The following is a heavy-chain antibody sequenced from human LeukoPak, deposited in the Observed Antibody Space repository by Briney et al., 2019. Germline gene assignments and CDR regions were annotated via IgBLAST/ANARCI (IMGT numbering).Heavy chain of an antibody. J-gene: IGHJ4*02. V-gene: IGHV1-69*06. CDR2: IIPIFGTA. CDR1: GGTFSSYA. Sequence: SVKVSCKASGGTFSSYAISWVRQAPGQGLEWMGGIIPIFGTANYAQKFQGRVTITADKSTSTAYMELSGLRSEDTAVYYCARGGLSAVAGRFDYWGQGTLVTVSS. D-gene: IGHD6-19*01. CDR3: ARGGLSAVAGRFDY.